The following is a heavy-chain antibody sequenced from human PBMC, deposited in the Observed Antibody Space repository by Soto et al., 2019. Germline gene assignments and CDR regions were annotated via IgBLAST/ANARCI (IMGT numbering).Heavy chain of an antibody. V-gene: IGHV3-13*04. CDR2: IGTAGDT. CDR1: GFTFSSYD. Sequence: EVQLVESGGGLVQPGGSLRLSCAASGFTFSSYDMHWVRQATGKGLEWVSAIGTAGDTYYPGSVKGRFTISRENAKSSLYLQMNSLRAGDTAVYYCARFGVGQLYDYWCPGTLFTVSS. CDR3: ARFGVGQLYDY. D-gene: IGHD6-13*01. J-gene: IGHJ4*02.